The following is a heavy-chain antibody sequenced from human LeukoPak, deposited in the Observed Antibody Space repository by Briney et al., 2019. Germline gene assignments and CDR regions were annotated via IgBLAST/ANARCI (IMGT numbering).Heavy chain of an antibody. CDR2: ISYDGSNK. V-gene: IGHV3-30*03. CDR1: GFTFSSYG. Sequence: GRSLTLSCAASGFTFSSYGMHWVRQAPGKGLEWVAVISYDGSNKYYADSVKGRFTISRDNSKNTLYLQMNSLRADDTAVYYCARQRVVPGNGYNWFDPWGQGTLVTVSS. J-gene: IGHJ5*02. D-gene: IGHD2-2*01. CDR3: ARQRVVPGNGYNWFDP.